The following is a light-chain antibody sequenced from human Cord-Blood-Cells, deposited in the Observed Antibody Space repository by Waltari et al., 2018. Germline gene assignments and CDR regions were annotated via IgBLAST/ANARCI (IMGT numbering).Light chain of an antibody. V-gene: IGKV3-11*01. J-gene: IGKJ2*03. CDR1: QSVSSY. CDR3: QQRSNWPPS. CDR2: GAS. Sequence: EIVFTQSPATLSLSPGERANLSCRASQSVSSYLAWYQQKPGQAPRLLIYGASNRPTGIPARFSGSGSGTDFTLTISSLEPEDFAVYYCQQRSNWPPSFGQGTKLEIK.